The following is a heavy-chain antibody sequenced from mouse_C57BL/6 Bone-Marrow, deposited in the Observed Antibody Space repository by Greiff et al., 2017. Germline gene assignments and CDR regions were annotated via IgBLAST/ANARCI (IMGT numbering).Heavy chain of an antibody. CDR3: ARPSASYFDV. J-gene: IGHJ1*03. CDR2: ISYDGSN. Sequence: ESGPGLVKPSQSLSLTCSVTGYSITSGYYWNWIRQFPGNKLEWMGYISYDGSNNYNPSLKNRISITRDTSKNQFFLKLNSVTTEDTATYYCARPSASYFDVWGTGTTVTVSS. CDR1: GYSITSGYY. V-gene: IGHV3-6*01.